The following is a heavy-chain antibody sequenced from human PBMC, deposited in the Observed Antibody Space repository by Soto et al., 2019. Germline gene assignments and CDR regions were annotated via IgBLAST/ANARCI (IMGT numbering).Heavy chain of an antibody. CDR3: ARDPGQIRTIPASWFDP. V-gene: IGHV1-3*01. CDR2: INAGNGNT. J-gene: IGHJ5*02. Sequence: ASVKVSCKASGYTFTSYAMHWVRQAPGQRLEWMGWINAGNGNTKYSQKFQGRVTITRDTSASTAYMELSSPRSEDTAVYYCARDPGQIRTIPASWFDPWGQGTLVTVSS. D-gene: IGHD3-9*01. CDR1: GYTFTSYA.